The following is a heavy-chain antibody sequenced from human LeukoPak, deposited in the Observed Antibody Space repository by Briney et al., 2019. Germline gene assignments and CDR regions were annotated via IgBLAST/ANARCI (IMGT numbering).Heavy chain of an antibody. CDR1: GFTFSSYG. J-gene: IGHJ4*02. CDR3: ARSQVWFGELSYFDY. CDR2: IRYDGSNK. Sequence: GGSLRLSCAASGFTFSSYGMHWVRQAPGKGLEWVAFIRYDGSNKYYADSVKGRFTISRDNSKNTLYLQMNSLRAEDTAVYYCARSQVWFGELSYFDYWGQGTLVTVSS. D-gene: IGHD3-10*01. V-gene: IGHV3-30*02.